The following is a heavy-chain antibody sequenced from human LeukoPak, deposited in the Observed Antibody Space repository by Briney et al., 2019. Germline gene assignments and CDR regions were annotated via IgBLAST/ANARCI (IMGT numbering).Heavy chain of an antibody. CDR2: VICILGTA. V-gene: IGHV1-69*04. CDR1: GGTFSNYA. D-gene: IGHD6-25*01. Sequence: GASVKVSCKASGGTFSNYAISWVRQAPGQGLEWMGRVICILGTANYAQKFQGRVTITADKSTNTAYLELSSLRSDNTALYYCAKADYPSSAPVRFDFWGQGTLVSVSS. CDR3: AKADYPSSAPVRFDF. J-gene: IGHJ4*02.